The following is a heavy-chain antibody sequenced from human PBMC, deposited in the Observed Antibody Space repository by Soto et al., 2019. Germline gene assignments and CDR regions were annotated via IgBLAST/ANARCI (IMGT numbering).Heavy chain of an antibody. CDR3: ARGLSVSNTFYYYYAMYV. CDR1: GGSSSDYY. V-gene: IGHV4-34*01. D-gene: IGHD2-8*01. Sequence: QVQLQQWGAGLLKPSETLSLTCAVYGGSSSDYYWSWIRQPPGKGLEWIGEINHRGSTNYNPSLKSRVTISVDTSKNQFSLKLNSVTAADTAVYYCARGLSVSNTFYYYYAMYVWGQGTTVTVSS. J-gene: IGHJ6*02. CDR2: INHRGST.